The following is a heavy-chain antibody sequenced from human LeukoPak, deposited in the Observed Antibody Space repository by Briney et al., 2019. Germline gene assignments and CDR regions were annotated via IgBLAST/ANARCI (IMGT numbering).Heavy chain of an antibody. J-gene: IGHJ6*03. V-gene: IGHV1-69*10. CDR2: IIPIFGIA. CDR1: GGTFSSYA. D-gene: IGHD2-15*01. Sequence: SLKVSCKAPGGTFSSYAISWVRQAPRPGLGWVGGIIPIFGIANYAQTSQGRVSITADKSTRTPYIELISPRSEDTPVYYCARGHCSGGSCYLYYYYYYMDVWGKGTTVTVSS. CDR3: ARGHCSGGSCYLYYYYYYMDV.